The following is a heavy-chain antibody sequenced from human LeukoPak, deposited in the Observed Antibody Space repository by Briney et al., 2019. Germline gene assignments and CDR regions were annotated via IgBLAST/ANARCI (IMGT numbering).Heavy chain of an antibody. CDR2: IYHSGST. CDR3: ARGDYYDSSGYYSRYAFDI. J-gene: IGHJ3*02. CDR1: GYSISSGYY. D-gene: IGHD3-22*01. Sequence: SETLSLTCTVSGYSISSGYYWGWIRQPPGKGLEWIGSIYHSGSTYYNPSLKSRVTMSVDTSKNQFSLKLSSVTAADTAVYYCARGDYYDSSGYYSRYAFDIWGQGTMITVSS. V-gene: IGHV4-38-2*02.